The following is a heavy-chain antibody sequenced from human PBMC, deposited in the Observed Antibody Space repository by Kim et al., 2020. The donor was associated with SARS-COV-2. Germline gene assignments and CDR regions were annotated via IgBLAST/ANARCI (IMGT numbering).Heavy chain of an antibody. Sequence: GGSLRLSCAASGFTFSSYAMHWVRQAPGKGLEWVAVISYDGSNKYYADSVKGRFTISRDNSKNTLYLQMNSLRAEDTAVYYCARGWYYDFWSGRFDYWG. D-gene: IGHD3-3*01. V-gene: IGHV3-30-3*01. CDR1: GFTFSSYA. J-gene: IGHJ4*01. CDR2: ISYDGSNK. CDR3: ARGWYYDFWSGRFDY.